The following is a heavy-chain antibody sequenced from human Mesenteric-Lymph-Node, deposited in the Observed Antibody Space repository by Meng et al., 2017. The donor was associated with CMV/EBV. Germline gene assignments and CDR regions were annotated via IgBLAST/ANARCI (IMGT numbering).Heavy chain of an antibody. D-gene: IGHD6-6*01. Sequence: GESLKISCAASGFTFSSYAMSWVRQAPGKGLEWVSVIYSGGSSTYYADSVKGRFTISRDNSKNTLYLQMNSLRAEDTAVYYCATYSSSDYWGQGTLVTVSS. CDR2: IYSGGSST. CDR1: GFTFSSYA. V-gene: IGHV3-23*03. J-gene: IGHJ4*02. CDR3: ATYSSSDY.